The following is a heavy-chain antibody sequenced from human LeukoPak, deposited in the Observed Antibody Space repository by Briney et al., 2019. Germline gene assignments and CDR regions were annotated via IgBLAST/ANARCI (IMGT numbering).Heavy chain of an antibody. CDR2: MYNSGST. J-gene: IGHJ4*02. CDR1: GGSISGSY. CDR3: ARGIESYGDYGY. D-gene: IGHD4-17*01. Sequence: PSETLSLTCTVSGGSISGSYWSWIRQPPGKGLEWIAYMYNSGSTNYNPSLKSRVTVSIDTSKNQFSLKLSSLTAADTAIYYCARGIESYGDYGYWGQGILVTVSS. V-gene: IGHV4-59*01.